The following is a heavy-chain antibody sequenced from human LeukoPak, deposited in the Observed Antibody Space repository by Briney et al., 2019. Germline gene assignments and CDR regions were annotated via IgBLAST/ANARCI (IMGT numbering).Heavy chain of an antibody. CDR3: ARVTLLWGENGFDL. Sequence: GGSLRLSCAASGFTFSSYAMSWVRQAPGKGLEWVSIINDSGGYTFYADSVKGRFTISRDNARTSLYLQMNNLRAEDTAVYYCARVTLLWGENGFDLGGKGTMVTVFS. J-gene: IGHJ3*01. CDR2: INDSGGYT. CDR1: GFTFSSYA. D-gene: IGHD3-16*01. V-gene: IGHV3-23*01.